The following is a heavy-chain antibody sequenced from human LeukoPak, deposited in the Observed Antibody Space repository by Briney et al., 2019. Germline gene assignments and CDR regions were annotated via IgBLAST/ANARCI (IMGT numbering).Heavy chain of an antibody. CDR3: ARVNVLLWFGELLSTSLGY. D-gene: IGHD3-10*01. V-gene: IGHV4-39*01. J-gene: IGHJ4*02. CDR1: GGSISSSSYY. Sequence: PSETLSLTCTVSGGSISSSSYYWGWIRQPPGKGLEWIGSIYYSGSTYYNPSLKSRVTISVDTSKNQFSLKLSSVTAADTAVYYCARVNVLLWFGELLSTSLGYWGQGTLVTVSS. CDR2: IYYSGST.